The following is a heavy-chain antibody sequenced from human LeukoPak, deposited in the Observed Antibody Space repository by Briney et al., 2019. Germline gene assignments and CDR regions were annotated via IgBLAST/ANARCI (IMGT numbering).Heavy chain of an antibody. D-gene: IGHD1-26*01. V-gene: IGHV3-74*01. CDR3: ASLTVGATGHC. CDR2: INPDGSYT. CDR1: GFTLSNYW. Sequence: GGSLRLSCAASGFTLSNYWMSWVRQAPGKGLVWVSRINPDGSYTAYADSVKGRFTISRDNAKNALYLQMNTLGAEDTAVCYCASLTVGATGHCWGQGILVTVSS. J-gene: IGHJ4*02.